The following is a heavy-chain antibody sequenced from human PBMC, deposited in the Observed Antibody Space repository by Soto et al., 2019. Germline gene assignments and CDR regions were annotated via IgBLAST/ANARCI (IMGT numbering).Heavy chain of an antibody. CDR1: GGSISSYY. Sequence: SETLSLTCTVSGGSISSYYWSWIRQPPGKGLEWIGYIYYSGSTNYNPSLKSRVTISVDTSKNQFSLKLSSVTAADTAVYYCARDVRDYYGSGSYYVYWGQGTLVTVSS. V-gene: IGHV4-59*12. J-gene: IGHJ4*02. CDR3: ARDVRDYYGSGSYYVY. CDR2: IYYSGST. D-gene: IGHD3-10*01.